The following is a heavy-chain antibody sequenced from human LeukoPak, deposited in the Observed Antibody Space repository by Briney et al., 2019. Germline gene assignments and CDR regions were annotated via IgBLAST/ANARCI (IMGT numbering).Heavy chain of an antibody. V-gene: IGHV3-7*03. Sequence: GGSLRLSCAASGFTFSYSWMTWVRQAPGKGLECVANIKQDGTEKSYVDSVKGRFTISRDDSRNIVYLQLHNLRVDDTATYYCARASWVSDADAVCWGQGTQVTVSS. CDR2: IKQDGTEK. D-gene: IGHD6-19*01. J-gene: IGHJ4*02. CDR3: ARASWVSDADAVC. CDR1: GFTFSYSW.